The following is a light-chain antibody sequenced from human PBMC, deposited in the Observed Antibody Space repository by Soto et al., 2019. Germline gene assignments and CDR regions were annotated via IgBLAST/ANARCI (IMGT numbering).Light chain of an antibody. CDR3: SSYTSSSTYV. CDR2: EVS. CDR1: SSDVFCYNY. J-gene: IGLJ1*01. V-gene: IGLV2-14*01. Sequence: SVLSPTASVSGSLGQSITISCTGTSSDVFCYNYVSWYQQHPGKAPKLMIYEVSNRPSGVSNRFSGSKSGNTASLTISGLQAEDEADYYCSSYTSSSTYVFGTGTKVTVL.